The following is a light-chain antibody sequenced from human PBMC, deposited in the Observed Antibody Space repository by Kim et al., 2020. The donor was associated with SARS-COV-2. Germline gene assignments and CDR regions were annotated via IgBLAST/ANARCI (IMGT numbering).Light chain of an antibody. V-gene: IGLV3-1*01. Sequence: SYELTQPPSVSVSPGQTASITCSGDKLRDKYAYWYQQKPVQSPVLDIYEDTNRPSGIPERVSASNSENTATMTISGTQAIDEDDYYCQAWGIRTVVFGGGTQLTVL. CDR2: EDT. CDR3: QAWGIRTVV. CDR1: KLRDKY. J-gene: IGLJ2*01.